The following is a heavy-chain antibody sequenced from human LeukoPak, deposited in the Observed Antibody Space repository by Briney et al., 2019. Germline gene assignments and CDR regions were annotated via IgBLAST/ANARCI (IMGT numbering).Heavy chain of an antibody. CDR1: GFIFTSYA. CDR3: ARYPNHYYGMDV. D-gene: IGHD2-2*02. V-gene: IGHV3-23*01. CDR2: ISGGGDST. Sequence: GSLRLSCEASGFIFTSYAMTWVRQAPGKGLEWVSAISGGGDSTYYADSVKGRFTISRDSSKNTLYLQMDSLRAEDTAVYYCARYPNHYYGMDVWGQGTTVTVSS. J-gene: IGHJ6*02.